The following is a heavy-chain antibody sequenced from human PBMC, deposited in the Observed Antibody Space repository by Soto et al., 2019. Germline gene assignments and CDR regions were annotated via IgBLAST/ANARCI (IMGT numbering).Heavy chain of an antibody. D-gene: IGHD3-10*01. Sequence: MLCVPWTVSGGTIVSRDDCRSLIRQPPGKGLEWIGYIYYSGSTYYNPSLKSRVTISVDTSKNQFSLKLSSVTAADTAVYYCARGGAYGSGSSYGMDVWGQGTTVTGSS. V-gene: IGHV4-30-4*08. CDR2: IYYSGST. CDR1: GGTIVSRDDC. J-gene: IGHJ6*02. CDR3: ARGGAYGSGSSYGMDV.